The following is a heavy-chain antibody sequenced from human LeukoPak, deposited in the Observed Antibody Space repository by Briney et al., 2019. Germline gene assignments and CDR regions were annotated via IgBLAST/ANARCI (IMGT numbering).Heavy chain of an antibody. Sequence: GSLRLSCAASGFTVSNYYMSWVRQAPGKGLEWVSVIYSGGSTYYADSVKGRFTISRDNSKNTLYLQMNSLRAEDTAVYYCARDSPLGGYFDYWGQGTLVTVSS. J-gene: IGHJ4*02. D-gene: IGHD2-15*01. CDR1: GFTVSNYY. CDR3: ARDSPLGGYFDY. V-gene: IGHV3-66*01. CDR2: IYSGGST.